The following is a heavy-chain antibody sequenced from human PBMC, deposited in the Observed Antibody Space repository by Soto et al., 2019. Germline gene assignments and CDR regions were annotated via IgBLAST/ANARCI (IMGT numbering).Heavy chain of an antibody. Sequence: QVQLQESGPGLVKPSQTLSLTCTVSGGSISSGGYYWSWIRQHPGKGLEWIGYIYYSGSTYYNPSLKSRVTISVDTSKNQFSLKLSSVTAADTAVYYCARGGTYYYGSGSYFCPGGCAFDIWGQGTMVTVSS. CDR3: ARGGTYYYGSGSYFCPGGCAFDI. D-gene: IGHD3-10*01. CDR1: GGSISSGGYY. CDR2: IYYSGST. V-gene: IGHV4-31*03. J-gene: IGHJ3*02.